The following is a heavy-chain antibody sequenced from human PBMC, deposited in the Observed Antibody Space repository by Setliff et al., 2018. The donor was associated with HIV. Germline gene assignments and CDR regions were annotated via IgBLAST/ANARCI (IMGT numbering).Heavy chain of an antibody. J-gene: IGHJ3*02. CDR2: INPNSGAT. CDR3: ARDRIEGATDAFDI. Sequence: WASVKVSCKASGYIFTDYYIHWVRQAPAQGLEWMGWINPNSGATNYAQKFQGRVTMTRATSISTAYMDLSRLRSDDTAVYYCARDRIEGATDAFDIWGQGTMVTVSS. V-gene: IGHV1-2*02. CDR1: GYIFTDYY. D-gene: IGHD1-26*01.